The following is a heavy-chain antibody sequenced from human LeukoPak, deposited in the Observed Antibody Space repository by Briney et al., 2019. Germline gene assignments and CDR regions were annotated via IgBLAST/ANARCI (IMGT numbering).Heavy chain of an antibody. CDR1: GYTFTGYY. J-gene: IGHJ4*02. D-gene: IGHD6-13*01. Sequence: GASVKVSCKASGYTFTGYYMHWVREAPGQVLGWMGQINPNSGGTDYAQKFQGRVTMTRDTSISTAYMELTRLTSDDTAVYYCARGRASGLDYWGQGTLVTVSS. CDR3: ARGRASGLDY. V-gene: IGHV1-2*06. CDR2: INPNSGGT.